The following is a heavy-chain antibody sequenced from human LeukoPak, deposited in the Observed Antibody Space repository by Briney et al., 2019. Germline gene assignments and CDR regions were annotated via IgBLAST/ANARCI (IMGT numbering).Heavy chain of an antibody. D-gene: IGHD6-6*01. Sequence: GGSLRLSCAASGFTVSSNYLNWVRQAPGKGLEWVSSISSSSSYIYYADSVKGRFTISRDNAKNSLYLQMNSLRAEDTAVYYCASLGKISSSSFYGGQGTLVTVSS. CDR2: ISSSSSYI. CDR1: GFTVSSNY. V-gene: IGHV3-21*04. CDR3: ASLGKISSSSFY. J-gene: IGHJ4*02.